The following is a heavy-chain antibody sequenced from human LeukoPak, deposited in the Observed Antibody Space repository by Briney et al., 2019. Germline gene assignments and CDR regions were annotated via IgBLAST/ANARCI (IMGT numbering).Heavy chain of an antibody. CDR3: ARSGYSSGWTGGFDY. V-gene: IGHV3-53*01. D-gene: IGHD6-19*01. CDR2: IYSGGSK. J-gene: IGHJ4*02. Sequence: GGSLRLSCAASGFTVSSNYMSCVRQAPGKGLEWVSVIYSGGSKYYADSVKGRFTISRDNSENTLFLHMNSLRTEDTAVYYCARSGYSSGWTGGFDYWGQGTLVTVSS. CDR1: GFTVSSNY.